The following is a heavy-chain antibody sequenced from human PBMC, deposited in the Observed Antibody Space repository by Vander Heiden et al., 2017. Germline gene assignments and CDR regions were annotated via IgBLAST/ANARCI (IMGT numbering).Heavy chain of an antibody. CDR2: INPSGGST. V-gene: IGHV1-46*01. CDR1: GYTFTSYY. CDR3: ARARYCSGGSCYRTAFDY. D-gene: IGHD2-15*01. J-gene: IGHJ4*02. Sequence: QVQLVQSGAAVKKPGASVKVSCTASGYTFTSYYMHWVRRAPGQGLEWMGIINPSGGSTSYAQKFQSRVTMTRDTSTSTVYMELSSLRSEDTAVYYCARARYCSGGSCYRTAFDYWGQGTLVTVSS.